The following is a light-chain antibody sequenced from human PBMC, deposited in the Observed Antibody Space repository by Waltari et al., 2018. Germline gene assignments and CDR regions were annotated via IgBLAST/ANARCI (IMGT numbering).Light chain of an antibody. CDR1: KLGDKY. J-gene: IGLJ1*01. Sequence: SYELTQPPSVSVSQGPTASITCSGDKLGDKYACWYQQKPGQSPVLVIYQDSKRPSGIPERFSGSNSGNTATLTISGTQAMDEADYYCQAWDSSTAVFGTGTKVTVL. CDR3: QAWDSSTAV. V-gene: IGLV3-1*01. CDR2: QDS.